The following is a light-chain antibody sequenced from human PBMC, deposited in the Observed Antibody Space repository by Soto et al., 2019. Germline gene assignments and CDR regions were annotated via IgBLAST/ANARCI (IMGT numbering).Light chain of an antibody. Sequence: EVLMTQSPATLSVSPGERVTLSCRASQSININLAWYQQKPGQAPRVLIYGASSRASGIPDWFSGSGSGTDFTLTISRLKHDDFAFYYCQQYQNWPPLTFGGGTRVEIK. J-gene: IGKJ4*01. CDR1: QSININ. CDR2: GAS. V-gene: IGKV3D-15*01. CDR3: QQYQNWPPLT.